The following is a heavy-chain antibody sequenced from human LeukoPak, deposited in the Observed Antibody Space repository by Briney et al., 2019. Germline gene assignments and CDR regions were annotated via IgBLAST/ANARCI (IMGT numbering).Heavy chain of an antibody. CDR1: GLTFSSYE. Sequence: GGSLRLSCAPFGLTFSSYEMNWVRQAPGKGLEWVSYIGSSGSPIYYADSVKGRFTISRDNAKNSLYLQMNSLRAEDTAVYYCARGGGEGGYDDYWGQGALVTVSS. CDR2: IGSSGSPI. CDR3: ARGGGEGGYDDY. D-gene: IGHD5-12*01. J-gene: IGHJ4*02. V-gene: IGHV3-48*03.